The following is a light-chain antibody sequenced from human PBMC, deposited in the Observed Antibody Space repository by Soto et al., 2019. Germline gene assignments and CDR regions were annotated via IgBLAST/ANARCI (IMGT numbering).Light chain of an antibody. CDR1: QSGSSSTY. Sequence: EIVLTQSPGTLSLSPGERATLSCRASQSGSSSTYLAWYQQKPGQAPRLLIYGASSRATGIPDRFSSSGSRTDFTLTISRLEPEDCAVYYCHQYGSSASYTFGQGTKLEIK. V-gene: IGKV3-20*01. CDR3: HQYGSSASYT. CDR2: GAS. J-gene: IGKJ2*01.